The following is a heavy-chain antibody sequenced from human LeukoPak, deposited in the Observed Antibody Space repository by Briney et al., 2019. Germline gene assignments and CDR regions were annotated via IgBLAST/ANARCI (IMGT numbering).Heavy chain of an antibody. CDR1: GFTFSSYS. J-gene: IGHJ3*02. D-gene: IGHD6-13*01. CDR3: AREAPDSSSGEPGGAFDI. Sequence: GGSLRLSCAASGFTFSSYSMNWVRQAPGKGLEWVSSISSSSSYIYYADSVKGRFTISRDNAKNSLCLQMNSLRAEDTAVYYCAREAPDSSSGEPGGAFDIWGQGTMVTVSS. CDR2: ISSSSSYI. V-gene: IGHV3-21*01.